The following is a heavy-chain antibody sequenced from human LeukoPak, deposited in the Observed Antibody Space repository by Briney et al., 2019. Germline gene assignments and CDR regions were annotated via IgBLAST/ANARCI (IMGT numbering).Heavy chain of an antibody. Sequence: PGGSLRLSCAASGFTFDDYAMHWVRQAPGKGLEWVSLISWDGGSTYYADSVKGRFTISRDNSKNSLYLQMNSLRAEDTALYYSAKGYCSSTSCYFDYWGQGTLVTVSS. D-gene: IGHD2-2*01. V-gene: IGHV3-43D*03. CDR3: AKGYCSSTSCYFDY. J-gene: IGHJ4*02. CDR2: ISWDGGST. CDR1: GFTFDDYA.